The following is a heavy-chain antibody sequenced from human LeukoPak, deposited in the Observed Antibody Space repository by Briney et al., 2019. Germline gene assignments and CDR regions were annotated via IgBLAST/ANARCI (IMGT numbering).Heavy chain of an antibody. CDR1: GGSISSGSCY. J-gene: IGHJ3*02. Sequence: TLSLTCTVSGGSISSGSCYWSWIRQPAGKGLEWIGRIYTSGSTNYNPSLKSRVTISVDTSKNQFSLKLSSVTAADTAVYYCARDMSSRNTPDAFDIWGQGTMVTVSS. CDR2: IYTSGST. V-gene: IGHV4-61*02. D-gene: IGHD6-13*01. CDR3: ARDMSSRNTPDAFDI.